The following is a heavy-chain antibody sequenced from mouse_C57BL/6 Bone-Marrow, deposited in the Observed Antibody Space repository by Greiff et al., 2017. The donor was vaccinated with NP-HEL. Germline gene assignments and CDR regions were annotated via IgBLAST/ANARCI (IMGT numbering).Heavy chain of an antibody. J-gene: IGHJ4*01. D-gene: IGHD1-1*01. CDR2: ILPGSGST. Sequence: VQLQQSGAELMKPGASVKLSCKATGYTFTGYWIEWVKQRPGHGLEWIGEILPGSGSTNYNEKFKGKATFTADTSSNTAYMQLSSLTTEDSAIYYCAREIITTVVAPYAMDYWGQGTSVTVSS. CDR3: AREIITTVVAPYAMDY. CDR1: GYTFTGYW. V-gene: IGHV1-9*01.